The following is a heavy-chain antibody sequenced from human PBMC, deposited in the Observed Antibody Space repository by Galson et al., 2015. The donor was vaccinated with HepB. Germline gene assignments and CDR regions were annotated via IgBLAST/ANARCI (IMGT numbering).Heavy chain of an antibody. CDR2: IYYSGST. CDR3: ARSYDFWSTTLVNWFDP. CDR1: GGSISSYY. V-gene: IGHV4-59*01. D-gene: IGHD3-3*01. Sequence: LSLTCTVSGGSISSYYWSWIRQPPGKGLEWIGYIYYSGSTNYNPSLKSRATISVDTTKNQFSLKLSSVTAADTAVYYCARSYDFWSTTLVNWFDPWGQGTLVTVSS. J-gene: IGHJ5*02.